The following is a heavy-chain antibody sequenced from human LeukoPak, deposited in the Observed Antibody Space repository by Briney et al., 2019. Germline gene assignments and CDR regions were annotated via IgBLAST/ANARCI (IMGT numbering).Heavy chain of an antibody. CDR2: IRRVPTDL. V-gene: IGHV3-11*01. CDR3: ARRARDFGDSHAFDV. Sequence: GGSLRLSCVASGLTFSDTNLAWIRQAPGKGLEWISYIRRVPTDLYYADSVKGRFTITRDNAKNSLYLQMNSLRAEDTANYYCARRARDFGDSHAFDVWGQGTMVTV. J-gene: IGHJ3*01. D-gene: IGHD4-17*01. CDR1: GLTFSDTN.